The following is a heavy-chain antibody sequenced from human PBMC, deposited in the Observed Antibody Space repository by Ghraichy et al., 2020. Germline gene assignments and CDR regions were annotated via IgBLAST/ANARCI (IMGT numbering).Heavy chain of an antibody. J-gene: IGHJ4*02. CDR1: GFTLSNYW. Sequence: GSLNISCAASGFTLSNYWMHWVRQAPGKGLVWVSHINSDGSTTDYADSVKGRFTISRDNAKNTLYLQMNSLRVEDTAVYYCARRLWGESSWWGQGTLVTVSS. V-gene: IGHV3-74*01. CDR3: ARRLWGESSW. CDR2: INSDGSTT. D-gene: IGHD3-16*01.